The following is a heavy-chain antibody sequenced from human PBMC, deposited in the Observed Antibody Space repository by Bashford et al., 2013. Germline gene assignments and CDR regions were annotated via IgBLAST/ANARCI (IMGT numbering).Heavy chain of an antibody. CDR3: ARIEDYYMIVVVNLSYFDY. Sequence: SGPTLVKPTETLTLTCTVSGLSLSNARMGVSWIRQPPGKALEWLAHIFSNDAKSYSTSLKSRLTISKDTSKSQVVLTMTNMDPVDTATYYCARIEDYYMIVVVNLSYFDYWGQGNPGHRX. CDR2: IFSNDAK. CDR1: GLSLSNARMG. J-gene: IGHJ4*01. V-gene: IGHV2-26*01. D-gene: IGHD3-22*01.